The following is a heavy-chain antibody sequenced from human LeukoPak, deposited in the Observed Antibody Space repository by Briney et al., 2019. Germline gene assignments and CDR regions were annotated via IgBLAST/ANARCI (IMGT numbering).Heavy chain of an antibody. D-gene: IGHD5-18*01. Sequence: SETLSLTCTVSGGSISSGDYYRSWIRQPPGKGLEWIGYIYYSGSTYYNPSLKSRVTISVDTSKNQFSLKLSSVTAADTAVYYCASWWIQLWAYYFDYWGQGTLVTVSS. CDR1: GGSISSGDYY. V-gene: IGHV4-30-4*01. CDR3: ASWWIQLWAYYFDY. J-gene: IGHJ4*02. CDR2: IYYSGST.